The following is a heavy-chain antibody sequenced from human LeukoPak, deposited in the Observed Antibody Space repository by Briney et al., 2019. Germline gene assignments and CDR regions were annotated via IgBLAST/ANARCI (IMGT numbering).Heavy chain of an antibody. CDR1: GFTFYDYA. Sequence: PGGALRISCAAPGFTFYDYAMHSGPAAPGKGLEWVSGICYNSDTIAYADSVKGRFTISRDNAKNSLYLQMNSLRAEDTALYYCAKDYCGGDCYSGWYFDLWGRGTLVTVSS. V-gene: IGHV3-9*01. CDR2: ICYNSDTI. J-gene: IGHJ2*01. CDR3: AKDYCGGDCYSGWYFDL. D-gene: IGHD2-21*02.